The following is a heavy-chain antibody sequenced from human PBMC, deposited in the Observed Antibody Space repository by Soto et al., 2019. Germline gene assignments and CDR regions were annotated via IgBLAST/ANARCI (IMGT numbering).Heavy chain of an antibody. CDR2: VFSSGYT. CDR1: GASTSNSY. Sequence: PSETLSLTCTVSGASTSNSYWTWIRQPPGKGLEWIGYVFSSGYTNYKPSLKSRVTISLDASQNQFSLKLNSVTAADTAVYSCARLHFYNTPIFFAPWGQGPLVPVSS. V-gene: IGHV4-59*01. CDR3: ARLHFYNTPIFFAP. D-gene: IGHD3-3*01. J-gene: IGHJ5*02.